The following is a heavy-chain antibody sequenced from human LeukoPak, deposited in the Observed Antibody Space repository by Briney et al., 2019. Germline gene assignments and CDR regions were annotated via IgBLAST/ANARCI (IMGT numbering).Heavy chain of an antibody. Sequence: GGSLRLSCVASGFSLTSYVMHWVRQAPGKGLEWVTILSSDGITQNYADSVRGRFTISRDDSKKTLYLQMNSLRREDTAIYYCARGAPRVVAFDHWGQGALVTVSS. D-gene: IGHD3-22*01. CDR3: ARGAPRVVAFDH. CDR1: GFSLTSYV. J-gene: IGHJ4*02. CDR2: LSSDGITQ. V-gene: IGHV3-30*04.